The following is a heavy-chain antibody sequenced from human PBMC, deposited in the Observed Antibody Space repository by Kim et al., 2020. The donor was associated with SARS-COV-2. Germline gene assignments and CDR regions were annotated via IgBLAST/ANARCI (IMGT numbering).Heavy chain of an antibody. D-gene: IGHD1-26*01. V-gene: IGHV3-23*01. J-gene: IGHJ4*02. CDR2: IHSGGTT. CDR1: GFTLSSYS. Sequence: GGSLRLSCAASGFTLSSYSMNWVRQAPGKGLEWVSAIHSGGTTYYADSVDGRFSASRDNYNNTPHLQMNSLRAEDTASYYCEQDVALVGGTGDYWGQGT. CDR3: EQDVALVGGTGDY.